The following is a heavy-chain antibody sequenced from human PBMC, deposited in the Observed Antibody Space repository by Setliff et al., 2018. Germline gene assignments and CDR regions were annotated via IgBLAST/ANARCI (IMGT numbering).Heavy chain of an antibody. CDR1: GGSFGDSH. J-gene: IGHJ5*02. V-gene: IGHV4-34*01. Sequence: SETLSLTCAVYGGSFGDSHWSWIRQPPGKGLEWIGEIDQGGSTNYNPSLKSRVTISLDTSKNQFSLKLASMTAADTAIYYCARAPQYTNYWYALSWFDPWGQGTLVTVSS. CDR3: ARAPQYTNYWYALSWFDP. D-gene: IGHD2-8*02. CDR2: IDQGGST.